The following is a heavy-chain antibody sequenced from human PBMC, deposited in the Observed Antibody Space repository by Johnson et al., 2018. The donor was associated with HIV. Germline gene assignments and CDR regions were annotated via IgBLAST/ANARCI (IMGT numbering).Heavy chain of an antibody. CDR1: GFTVSSNY. CDR3: ARVGSTWTDAFDI. V-gene: IGHV3-66*02. J-gene: IGHJ3*02. CDR2: IYSGGST. D-gene: IGHD6-13*01. Sequence: VQLVESGGGLVQPGEYLRLSCAASGFTVSSNYMSWVRQAPGKGLEWVSVIYSGGSTYYADSVKGRFTISRDKSKNTLYLQMNSLRTEDTAVYYCARVGSTWTDAFDIWGQGTMVTVSS.